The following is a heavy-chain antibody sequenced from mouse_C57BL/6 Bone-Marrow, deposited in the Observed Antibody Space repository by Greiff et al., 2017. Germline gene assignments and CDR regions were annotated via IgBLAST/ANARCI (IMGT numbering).Heavy chain of an antibody. Sequence: EVQLQESGPGLVKPSQSLSLTCSVTGYSITSGYYWNWIRQFPGNKLEWMGYISYDGSNNYNPSLKNRISITRDTSKNQFFLKLNTVTTEDTATYYCARDRDYGSSYWFADWGQGTLVTVSA. CDR2: ISYDGSN. CDR1: GYSITSGYY. CDR3: ARDRDYGSSYWFAD. J-gene: IGHJ3*01. V-gene: IGHV3-6*01. D-gene: IGHD1-1*01.